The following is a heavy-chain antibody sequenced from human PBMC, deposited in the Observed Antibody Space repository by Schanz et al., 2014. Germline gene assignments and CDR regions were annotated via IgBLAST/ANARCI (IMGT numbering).Heavy chain of an antibody. CDR2: ISGSGDHT. CDR3: AKDGVPSPWVCFGGYCYSGGADY. V-gene: IGHV3-23*01. CDR1: GFTFSSYA. D-gene: IGHD2-21*02. J-gene: IGHJ4*02. Sequence: EVQLLESGGGLVQPGGSLRLSCAASGFTFSSYAMSWVRQAPGKGLEWVSVISGSGDHTHYADSVKGRFTISRDTSGNTLYLQMNSLTGEDTAVYYCAKDGVPSPWVCFGGYCYSGGADYWGQGTLVTVSS.